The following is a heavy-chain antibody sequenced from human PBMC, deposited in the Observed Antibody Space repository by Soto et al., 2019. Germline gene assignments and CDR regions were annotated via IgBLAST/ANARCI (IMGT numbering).Heavy chain of an antibody. J-gene: IGHJ4*02. V-gene: IGHV1-2*02. CDR3: AREASAVISLDY. D-gene: IGHD6-19*01. Sequence: GASVKVSCKACGYTFTAYSMHWVRQAPGQGLEWVGWFNPNSGDTIYAQKFQGRVTLTRDTSIGTAYMELYSLTSDDTAVYYCAREASAVISLDYWGQGTLVTVSS. CDR1: GYTFTAYS. CDR2: FNPNSGDT.